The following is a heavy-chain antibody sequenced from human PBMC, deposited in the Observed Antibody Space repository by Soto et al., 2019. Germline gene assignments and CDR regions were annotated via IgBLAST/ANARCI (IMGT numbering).Heavy chain of an antibody. J-gene: IGHJ6*02. CDR1: GGTFSSYT. Sequence: QVQLVQSGAEVKKPGSSVKVSCKASGGTFSSYTISWVRQAPGQGLEWMGRIIPILGIANYAQKFQGRVTITADKSTSTAYMELSSLRSKDTAVYYCATVESGIAVALMDVWRQGTTVTVAS. CDR3: ATVESGIAVALMDV. D-gene: IGHD6-19*01. V-gene: IGHV1-69*02. CDR2: IIPILGIA.